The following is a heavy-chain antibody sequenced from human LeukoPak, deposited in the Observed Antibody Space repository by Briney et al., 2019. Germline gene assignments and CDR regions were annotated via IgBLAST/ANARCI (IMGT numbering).Heavy chain of an antibody. J-gene: IGHJ6*02. V-gene: IGHV3-15*01. CDR2: FKSKTDGGTT. D-gene: IGHD6-6*01. CDR3: TTLESSSRYYYGMDV. Sequence: GGSLRLSCAASGFTFSNAWMSWVRQAPGKGLEWVGRFKSKTDGGTTDYAAPVKGRFIISRDDSKNTLYLQMNSLKTEDTAVYYCTTLESSSRYYYGMDVWGQGTTVTVSS. CDR1: GFTFSNAW.